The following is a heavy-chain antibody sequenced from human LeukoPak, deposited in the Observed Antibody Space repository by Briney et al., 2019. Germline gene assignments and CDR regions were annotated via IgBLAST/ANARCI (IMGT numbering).Heavy chain of an antibody. V-gene: IGHV4-61*01. CDR2: IYYSEST. CDR1: GGSISSGSYY. CDR3: ARHLGSGSSSARLDY. D-gene: IGHD3-10*01. Sequence: PSETLSLTCTVSGGSISSGSYYWSWIRQPPGKGLEWIGYIYYSESTNYNPSLKSRVTISVDTSKNQFSLKLSSVTAADTAVYYCARHLGSGSSSARLDYWGQGTLVTVSS. J-gene: IGHJ4*02.